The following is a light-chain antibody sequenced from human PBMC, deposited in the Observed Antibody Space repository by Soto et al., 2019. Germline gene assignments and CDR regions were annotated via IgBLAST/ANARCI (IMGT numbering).Light chain of an antibody. Sequence: QSALTQPASVSGSPGQSITISCTGTSSDVGGYNYVSWYQQHPGKAPKLMIYDVSNRPSGVSNRFSGSKSGNTASLTISGLQAEDEADYYCSSYPSSSTLVVFGEGTKPTVL. CDR1: SSDVGGYNY. CDR2: DVS. J-gene: IGLJ2*01. V-gene: IGLV2-14*01. CDR3: SSYPSSSTLVV.